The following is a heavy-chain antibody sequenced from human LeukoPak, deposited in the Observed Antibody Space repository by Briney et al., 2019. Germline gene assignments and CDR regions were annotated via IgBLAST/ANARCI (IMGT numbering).Heavy chain of an antibody. D-gene: IGHD6-19*01. CDR1: GGSISSLY. CDR2: IYYTGST. J-gene: IGHJ4*02. V-gene: IGHV4-59*01. Sequence: SETLSLTCSVSGGSISSLYWSWIRQPPGKGPEWIGYIYYTGSTNYNPSLKSRAAMSVDTSKNQFSLKLSSVTAADTAVYYCARVSSGSTADFDYWGQGTLVSVSS. CDR3: ARVSSGSTADFDY.